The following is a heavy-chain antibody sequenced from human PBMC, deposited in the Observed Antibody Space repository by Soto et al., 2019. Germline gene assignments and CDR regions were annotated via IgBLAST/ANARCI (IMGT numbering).Heavy chain of an antibody. CDR1: GFTFTDHY. V-gene: IGHV3-11*01. J-gene: IGHJ4*02. CDR3: ARDIRGAN. D-gene: IGHD3-10*01. CDR2: INSGGSKI. Sequence: QVQLVDSGGGLVKPGGSLRLSCTASGFTFTDHYMTWIRQAPGKGLEWVSNINSGGSKIYYADSVRGRFTISRDNAKNSVYLQMRSLRAEDTAIYYCARDIRGANWGQGTLVIVSS.